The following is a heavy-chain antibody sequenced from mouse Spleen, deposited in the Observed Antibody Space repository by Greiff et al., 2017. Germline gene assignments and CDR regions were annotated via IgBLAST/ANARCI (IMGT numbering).Heavy chain of an antibody. J-gene: IGHJ3*01. V-gene: IGHV1-66*01. D-gene: IGHD1-2*01. CDR3: ARSALFITTATAWFAY. Sequence: QVQLKQSGPELVKPGASVKISCKASGYSFTSYYIHWVKQRPGQGLEWIGWIYPGSGNTKYNEKFKGKATLTADTSSSTAYMQLSSLTSEDSAVYYCARSALFITTATAWFAYWGQGTLVTVSA. CDR1: GYSFTSYY. CDR2: IYPGSGNT.